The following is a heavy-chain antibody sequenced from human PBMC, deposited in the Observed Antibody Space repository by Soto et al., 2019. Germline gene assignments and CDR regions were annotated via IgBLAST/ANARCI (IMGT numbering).Heavy chain of an antibody. J-gene: IGHJ5*02. V-gene: IGHV4-59*01. CDR3: ARESDFWSGYSPGWFDP. CDR2: IYYSGST. Sequence: SATLSLPCAVSGGSISSYSWIWLRQPPGKGLEWIGYIYYSGSTNYNPPLKSRVTISVDTSKNQFSLKLSSVTAADTAVYYCARESDFWSGYSPGWFDPCGQGTLVTVAS. D-gene: IGHD3-3*01. CDR1: GGSISSYS.